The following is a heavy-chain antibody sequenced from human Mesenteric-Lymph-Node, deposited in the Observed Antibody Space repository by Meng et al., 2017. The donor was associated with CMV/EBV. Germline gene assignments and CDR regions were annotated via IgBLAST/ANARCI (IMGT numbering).Heavy chain of an antibody. V-gene: IGHV3-74*01. CDR1: GFTFSSYW. CDR3: GDFEAG. J-gene: IGHJ4*02. Sequence: GGSLRLSCAASGFTFSSYWMHWVRQAPGKGLVWVSSIKNDGTFTAYADSVKGRFTVSRDNAKDTLYLQMNSLTVEDAAVYYCGDFEAGWGQGTLVTVSS. D-gene: IGHD3-3*01. CDR2: IKNDGTFT.